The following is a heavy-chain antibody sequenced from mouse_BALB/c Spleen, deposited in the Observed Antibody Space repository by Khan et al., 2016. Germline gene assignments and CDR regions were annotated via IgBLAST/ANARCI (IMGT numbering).Heavy chain of an antibody. CDR1: GFSLTSYG. V-gene: IGHV2-9*02. CDR2: IWAGGST. D-gene: IGHD1-3*01. CDR3: AKLEDI. Sequence: QVQLKESGPGLVAPSHSLSITCTVSGFSLTSYGVHWVRQPPGKGLEWLGVIWAGGSTNYNSALMSRLSICKDNSMRQVFLKMNNLRTDDTAMYYCAKLEDIWGQGTTLTVSS. J-gene: IGHJ2*01.